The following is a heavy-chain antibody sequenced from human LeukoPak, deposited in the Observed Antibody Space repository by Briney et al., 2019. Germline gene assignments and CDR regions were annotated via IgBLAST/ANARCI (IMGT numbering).Heavy chain of an antibody. D-gene: IGHD3-22*01. J-gene: IGHJ4*02. Sequence: PGGSLRLSCAASGFTFSGYAMSWVRQAPGKGLEWVSGVSRSGGSTYYADSVKGRFTISRDNSKNTLYLQMNSLRAEDTAVYFCAKVKSSVVVVITSPFDYWGQGSLVTVSS. V-gene: IGHV3-23*01. CDR2: VSRSGGST. CDR1: GFTFSGYA. CDR3: AKVKSSVVVVITSPFDY.